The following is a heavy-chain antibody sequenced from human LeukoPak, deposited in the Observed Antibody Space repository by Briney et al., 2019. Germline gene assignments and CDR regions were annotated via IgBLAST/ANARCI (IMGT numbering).Heavy chain of an antibody. CDR2: ISGSGGST. Sequence: GGSLRLSCAASGFTFSSYAMSWVRQAPGKGLEWVSAISGSGGSTYYADSVKGRFTISRDNSKNTLYLQMNSLRAEDTAVYYCAPHRFGELLEYYFDYWGQGTLVTVSS. CDR3: APHRFGELLEYYFDY. V-gene: IGHV3-23*01. CDR1: GFTFSSYA. J-gene: IGHJ4*02. D-gene: IGHD3-10*01.